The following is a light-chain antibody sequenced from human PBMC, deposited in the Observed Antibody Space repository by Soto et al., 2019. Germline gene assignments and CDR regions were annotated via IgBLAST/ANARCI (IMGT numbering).Light chain of an antibody. V-gene: IGKV3-15*01. Sequence: EIMMTQSPATLSVSPGESATLSCRASQSVSNNLAWYQHKPGQAPRLLIYYASTRATGIPARFSGSGSGTAFTLTLTSLQSEDFALSYCQQYNDWPPITFGQGTRLEIK. CDR3: QQYNDWPPIT. CDR2: YAS. CDR1: QSVSNN. J-gene: IGKJ5*01.